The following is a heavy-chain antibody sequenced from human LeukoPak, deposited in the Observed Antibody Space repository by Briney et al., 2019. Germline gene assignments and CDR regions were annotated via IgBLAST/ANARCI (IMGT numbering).Heavy chain of an antibody. J-gene: IGHJ6*02. CDR2: ISYDGSNK. CDR3: AREGRSYYYDSSGYYSNYYYYGMDV. D-gene: IGHD3-22*01. CDR1: GFTFSSYA. V-gene: IGHV3-30-3*01. Sequence: PGRSLRLSCAASGFTFSSYAMHWVRKAPGKGLEWVAVISYDGSNKYYADSVKGRFTISRDNSKNTLYLQMNSLRAEDTAVYYCAREGRSYYYDSSGYYSNYYYYGMDVWGQGTTVTVSS.